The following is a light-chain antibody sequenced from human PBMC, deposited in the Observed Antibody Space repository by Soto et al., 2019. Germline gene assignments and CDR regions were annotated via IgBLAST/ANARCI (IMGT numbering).Light chain of an antibody. V-gene: IGLV2-8*01. CDR2: EVN. J-gene: IGLJ1*01. CDR1: SSDVGGYNY. Sequence: LTQPPSASGSPGQSVTISCTGTSSDVGGYNYVSWYQQHPGKAPKLIIYEVNKRPSGVPDRFSGSKSGNTASLTVSGLQAEDEADYYCSSYAGSNNYVFGTGTKVTVL. CDR3: SSYAGSNNYV.